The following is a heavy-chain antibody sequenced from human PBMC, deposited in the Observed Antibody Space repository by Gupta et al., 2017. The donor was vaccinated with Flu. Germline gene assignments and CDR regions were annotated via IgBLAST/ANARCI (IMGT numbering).Heavy chain of an antibody. V-gene: IGHV3-23*01. CDR2: VSGGGSNS. Sequence: EVPLLESGGGLAQPGGSLRLSCATPGFTFTNYAMRWVRQAPGKGLEWVSTVSGGGSNSYYADSVKGRFTISGDSSKKTVYLQMNSLRVEDTAVYYCAKGANWAFEIWGQGTMVTVSS. D-gene: IGHD1-1*01. J-gene: IGHJ3*02. CDR1: GFTFTNYA. CDR3: AKGANWAFEI.